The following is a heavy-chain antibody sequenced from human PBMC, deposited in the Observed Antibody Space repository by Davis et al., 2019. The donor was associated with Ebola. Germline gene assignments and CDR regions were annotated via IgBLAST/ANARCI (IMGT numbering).Heavy chain of an antibody. CDR1: GFTVSSNY. J-gene: IGHJ6*02. CDR2: IYSGGST. V-gene: IGHV3-53*01. CDR3: TTDRTLLWFGELLYRYYYGMDV. Sequence: GESLKISCAASGFTVSSNYMSWVRQAPGKGLEWVSVIYSGGSTYYADSVKGRFTISRDNAKNSLYLQMNSLRAEDTAVYYCTTDRTLLWFGELLYRYYYGMDVWGQGTTVTVSS. D-gene: IGHD3-10*01.